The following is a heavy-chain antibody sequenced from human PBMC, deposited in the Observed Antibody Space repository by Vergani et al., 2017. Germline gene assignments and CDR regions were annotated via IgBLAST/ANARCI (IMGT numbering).Heavy chain of an antibody. V-gene: IGHV3-23*01. J-gene: IGHJ2*01. Sequence: EVQLLESGGGLVQPGGSLRLSCAASGFTFSSYAMSWVRQAPGKGQEWVSAISGSGGSTYYADSVKGRFTISRDNSKNTLYLQMNSLRAEDTAVYYCAKVSVGLGIRSYWYFDLWGRGTLVTVSS. D-gene: IGHD7-27*01. CDR1: GFTFSSYA. CDR2: ISGSGGST. CDR3: AKVSVGLGIRSYWYFDL.